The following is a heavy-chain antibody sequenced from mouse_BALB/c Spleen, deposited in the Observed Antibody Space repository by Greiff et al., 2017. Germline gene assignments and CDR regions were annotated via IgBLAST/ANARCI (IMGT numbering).Heavy chain of an antibody. CDR1: GFTFSSYG. CDR3: ARHGTPQAWFAD. Sequence: EVMLVESGGALVKPGGSLKLSCAASGFTFSSYGMSWVRQTPDKRLEWVATLSSGGSYTYYPDSVKGRFTISRDNAKNTLYLQMSSLKSEDTAMYYGARHGTPQAWFADWGQGTLVTVSA. J-gene: IGHJ3*01. D-gene: IGHD4-1*01. V-gene: IGHV5-6*01. CDR2: LSSGGSYT.